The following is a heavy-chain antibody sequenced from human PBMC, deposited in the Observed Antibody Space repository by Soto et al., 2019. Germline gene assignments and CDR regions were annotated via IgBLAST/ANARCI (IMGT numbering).Heavy chain of an antibody. CDR1: GYTFTSYD. J-gene: IGHJ5*02. CDR2: MNPNSGNT. CDR3: ARGRGASGYSGYDKQYNWFDP. Sequence: ASVKVSCKASGYTFTSYDINWVRQATGQGLEWMGWMNPNSGNTGYAQKFQGRVTMTRNTSISTAYMELSSLRSEDTAVYYCARGRGASGYSGYDKQYNWFDPWGQGTLVTVSS. V-gene: IGHV1-8*01. D-gene: IGHD5-12*01.